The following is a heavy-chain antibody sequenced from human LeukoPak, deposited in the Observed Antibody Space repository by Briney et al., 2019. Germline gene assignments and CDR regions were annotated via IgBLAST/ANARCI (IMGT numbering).Heavy chain of an antibody. CDR3: ARAGSGWYDDAFDI. CDR2: IGTAGDT. J-gene: IGHJ3*02. V-gene: IGHV3-13*01. CDR1: GFTFSSYD. D-gene: IGHD6-19*01. Sequence: PGGSLRLSCAASGFTFSSYDMHWVRQATGKGLEWVSAIGTAGDTYYPGSVKGRFTIPRENAKNSSYLQMNSLRAGDTAAYYCARAGSGWYDDAFDIWGQGTMVTVSS.